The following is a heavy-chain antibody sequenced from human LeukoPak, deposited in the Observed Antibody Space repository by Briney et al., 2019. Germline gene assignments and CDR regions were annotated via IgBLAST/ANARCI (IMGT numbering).Heavy chain of an antibody. J-gene: IGHJ4*02. CDR2: INPNSGGT. CDR1: AHTFTDYY. D-gene: IGHD1-26*01. Sequence: ASVKVSCKASAHTFTDYYMHWVRQAPGQGLEWMGWINPNSGGTNYAQKFQGRVTMTRDTSISTAYMELSRLRSDDTAVYYCASGVEGGATCLDYWGQGTLVTVSS. CDR3: ASGVEGGATCLDY. V-gene: IGHV1-2*02.